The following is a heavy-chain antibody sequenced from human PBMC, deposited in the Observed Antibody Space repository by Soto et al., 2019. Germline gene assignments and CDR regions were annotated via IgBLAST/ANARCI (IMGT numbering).Heavy chain of an antibody. CDR2: ISAYNGNT. D-gene: IGHD1-26*01. CDR1: GYTFTSYG. V-gene: IGHV1-18*04. CDR3: ARDLRMRSEWELLHPFDY. Sequence: ASVKVSCKASGYTFTSYGISWVRQAPGQGLEWMGWISAYNGNTNYAQKLQGRVTMTTDTSTSTAYMELRSLRSDDTAVYYCARDLRMRSEWELLHPFDYWGQGTLVTVSS. J-gene: IGHJ4*02.